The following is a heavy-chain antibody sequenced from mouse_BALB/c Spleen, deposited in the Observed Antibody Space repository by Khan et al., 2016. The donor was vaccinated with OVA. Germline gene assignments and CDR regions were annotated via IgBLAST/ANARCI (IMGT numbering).Heavy chain of an antibody. Sequence: VQLKQSGPELMKPGASVKISCKASGYSFTSYYIHWMKQRHGKSLEWIGCIDPFNGGTSYNQKFKGKATLTVDKSSSTAYMHLSSLTSEDSAVYYCVRYGTDYWGQGTTLTVSS. CDR1: GYSFTSYY. CDR2: IDPFNGGT. CDR3: VRYGTDY. J-gene: IGHJ2*01. V-gene: IGHV1S135*01. D-gene: IGHD2-1*01.